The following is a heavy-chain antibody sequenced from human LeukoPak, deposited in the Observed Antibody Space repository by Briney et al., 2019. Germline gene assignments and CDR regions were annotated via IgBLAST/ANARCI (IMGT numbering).Heavy chain of an antibody. V-gene: IGHV3-23*01. CDR2: INGSGGTT. D-gene: IGHD3-10*01. CDR1: GFTFSSYA. J-gene: IGHJ6*02. Sequence: GGSLTLSCAASGFTFSSYAMSWVRQAPGKGLEWVSDINGSGGTTYYADSVKCRFTISSENSKTMLYLQMNSLRAEDTAVYYCAHLTSLWFLYYYYGMDVWGQGTTVTVSS. CDR3: AHLTSLWFLYYYYGMDV.